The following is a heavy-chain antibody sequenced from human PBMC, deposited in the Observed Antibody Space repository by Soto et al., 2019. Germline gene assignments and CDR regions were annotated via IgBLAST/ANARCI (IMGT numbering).Heavy chain of an antibody. CDR3: ARAEHNPYCSSTSCYDDGFDP. V-gene: IGHV4-59*01. Sequence: PSETLSLTCTVSGGSISSYYWSWTRQPPGKGLEWIGYIYYSGSTNYNPSLKSRVTISVDTSKNQFSLKLSSVTAAETAVYYCARAEHNPYCSSTSCYDDGFDPWGQGTMVTVSS. CDR2: IYYSGST. J-gene: IGHJ5*02. D-gene: IGHD2-2*01. CDR1: GGSISSYY.